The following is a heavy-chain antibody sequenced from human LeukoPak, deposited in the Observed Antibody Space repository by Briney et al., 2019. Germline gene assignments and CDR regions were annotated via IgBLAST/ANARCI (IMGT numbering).Heavy chain of an antibody. CDR2: ISGRGIAT. CDR1: GFTFNSYA. D-gene: IGHD4-17*01. V-gene: IGHV3-23*01. J-gene: IGHJ6*03. Sequence: GGSLRLSCAAAGFTFNSYAMSWVRQAPGKGLAGVSSISGRGIATFYADSVKGRFTISRDNSKNTVYLQMSSLSDEDTAVYYCAKGPTSYGASYHYYMDVWGKGSTVTVSS. CDR3: AKGPTSYGASYHYYMDV.